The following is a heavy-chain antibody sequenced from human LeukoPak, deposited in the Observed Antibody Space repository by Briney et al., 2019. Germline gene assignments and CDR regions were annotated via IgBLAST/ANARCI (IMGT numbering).Heavy chain of an antibody. CDR1: GGSFSGYY. D-gene: IGHD2-2*01. CDR3: ARSGNIVVVPAATQRAFDY. J-gene: IGHJ4*02. CDR2: INHSGST. Sequence: SETLSLTCAVYGGSFSGYYWSWIRQPPGKGLEWLGEINHSGSTNYNPSLKSRVTISVDTSKNQFSLKLSSVTAADTAVYYCARSGNIVVVPAATQRAFDYWGQGTLVTVSS. V-gene: IGHV4-34*01.